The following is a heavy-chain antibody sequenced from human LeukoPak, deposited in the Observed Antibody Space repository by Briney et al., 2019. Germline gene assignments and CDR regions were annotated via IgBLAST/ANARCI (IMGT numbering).Heavy chain of an antibody. V-gene: IGHV1-69*05. CDR1: GGTFSSYA. CDR3: AVSRADSSGYYSDY. Sequence: SVKVSCKASGGTFSSYAISWVRQAPGQGLEWMGRIISIFGTANYAQKFQGRVTITTDESTSTAYMELSSLRSEDTAVYYCAVSRADSSGYYSDYWGQGTLVTVSS. D-gene: IGHD3-22*01. CDR2: IISIFGTA. J-gene: IGHJ4*02.